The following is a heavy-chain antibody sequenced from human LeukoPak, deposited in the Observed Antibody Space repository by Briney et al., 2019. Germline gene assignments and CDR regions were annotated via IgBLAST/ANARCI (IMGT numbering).Heavy chain of an antibody. D-gene: IGHD3-22*01. Sequence: SETLSLTCTVYGGSVSSYYWSWIRQPPGKGLEWIRYIYYSGSTNYNPSLKSRVTISVDTSKNQFSLKLSSVTAADTAVYYCARASQKYYYDSSGRFDYWGQGTLVTVSS. J-gene: IGHJ4*02. CDR3: ARASQKYYYDSSGRFDY. CDR2: IYYSGST. V-gene: IGHV4-59*02. CDR1: GGSVSSYY.